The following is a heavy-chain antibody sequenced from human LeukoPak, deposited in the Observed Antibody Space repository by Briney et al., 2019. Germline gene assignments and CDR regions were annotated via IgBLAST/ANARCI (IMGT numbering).Heavy chain of an antibody. CDR1: GYSFTAYW. V-gene: IGHV5-51*01. D-gene: IGHD1-1*01. J-gene: IGHJ4*02. CDR3: ARGPRGGNWNEALDY. CDR2: FYPGDSDS. Sequence: GESLKISCKASGYSFTAYWIGWVRQMPGEGLEWMGMFYPGDSDSRYSPSFQGQVTISADNSITTAYLQWNSLKASDTAIYYCARGPRGGNWNEALDYWGRGTLVTVSS.